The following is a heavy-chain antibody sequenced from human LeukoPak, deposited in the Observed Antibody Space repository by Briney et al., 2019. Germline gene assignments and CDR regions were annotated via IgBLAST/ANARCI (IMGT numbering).Heavy chain of an antibody. D-gene: IGHD3-22*01. CDR3: ARARLDSSGRFDS. J-gene: IGHJ4*02. CDR2: VYYSGST. V-gene: IGHV4-59*01. Sequence: SETLSLTCTVSGGSISTYFWSWIRQSPGKGLEWIGYVYYSGSTNYNPSLKSRVTISVDTSKNQFSLKVTSVTAADTAVYYCARARLDSSGRFDSWGQGTLVTVSS. CDR1: GGSISTYF.